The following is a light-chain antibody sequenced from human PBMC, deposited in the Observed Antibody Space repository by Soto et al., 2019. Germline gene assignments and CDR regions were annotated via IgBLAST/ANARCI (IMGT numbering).Light chain of an antibody. CDR3: QQGHNRPLT. Sequence: EIVMTQSPATLSLSPGERAALSCRASQSINSELAWYQQKPGQPPRLLIYGASTRATGVPARFTGSESGSEFTLTISGLQSEDFAAYYCQQGHNRPLTFGQGTRLEI. V-gene: IGKV3-15*01. J-gene: IGKJ2*01. CDR2: GAS. CDR1: QSINSE.